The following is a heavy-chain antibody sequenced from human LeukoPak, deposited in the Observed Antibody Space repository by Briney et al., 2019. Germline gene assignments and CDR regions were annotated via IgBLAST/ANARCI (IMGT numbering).Heavy chain of an antibody. D-gene: IGHD2-8*01. J-gene: IGHJ5*02. CDR2: IYTSGST. Sequence: SQTLSLTCTVSGGSISSGSYYWSWIRQPAGKGLEWIGRIYTSGSTNYNPSLKSRVTISVDTSKNQFSLKLSSVTAADTAVYYCAREGDKYANWFDTWGQGTLVTVSS. CDR1: GGSISSGSYY. V-gene: IGHV4-61*02. CDR3: AREGDKYANWFDT.